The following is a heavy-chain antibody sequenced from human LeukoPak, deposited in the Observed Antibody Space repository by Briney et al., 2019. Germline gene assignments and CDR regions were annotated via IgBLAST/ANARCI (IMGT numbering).Heavy chain of an antibody. CDR1: GGTFSSYE. Sequence: SVKVSCKASGGTFSSYEISWVRQAPGQGLEWMGGIIPMFGTAKYAQKFQGRVTITADKSTSTAYMELSSLRAEDTAVYYCASGTTDIVVVPATLRNYYFDYWGQGTLVTVSS. D-gene: IGHD2-2*01. V-gene: IGHV1-69*06. CDR2: IIPMFGTA. J-gene: IGHJ4*02. CDR3: ASGTTDIVVVPATLRNYYFDY.